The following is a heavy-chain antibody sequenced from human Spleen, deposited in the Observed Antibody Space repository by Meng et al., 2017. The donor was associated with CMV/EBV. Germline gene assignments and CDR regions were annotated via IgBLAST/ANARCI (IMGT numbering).Heavy chain of an antibody. CDR2: ISGSGGST. D-gene: IGHD2-2*01. CDR3: ANPVVVPADPRDY. V-gene: IGHV3-23*01. Sequence: APSGFPFRSSALRLVRQAPGKGLEWVSAISGSGGSTYYAASVKGRFTISRDNSKNTLYLQMNSLRAEDTAVYYCANPVVVPADPRDYWGQGTLVTVSS. CDR1: GFPFRSSA. J-gene: IGHJ4*02.